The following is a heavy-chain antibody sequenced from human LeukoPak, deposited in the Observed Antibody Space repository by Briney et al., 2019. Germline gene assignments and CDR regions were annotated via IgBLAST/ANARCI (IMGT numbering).Heavy chain of an antibody. CDR2: IYTSGST. CDR3: ARERTVRGVIIVDY. V-gene: IGHV4-4*07. Sequence: PSDTLSLTCTVSGYSIRSGYYWGWIRQPAGKGLEWIGRIYTSGSTNYNPSLKSRVTMSVDTSKNQFSLKLSSVTAADTAVYYCARERTVRGVIIVDYWGQGTLVTVSS. J-gene: IGHJ4*02. D-gene: IGHD3-10*01. CDR1: GYSIRSGYY.